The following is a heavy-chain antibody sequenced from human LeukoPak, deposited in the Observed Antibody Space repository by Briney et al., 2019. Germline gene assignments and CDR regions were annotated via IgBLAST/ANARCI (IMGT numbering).Heavy chain of an antibody. V-gene: IGHV3-30*18. CDR2: ISYGGSNK. Sequence: PGRSLRLSCAASGFTFSSYGTHWVRQAPGKGLEWVAVISYGGSNKYYADSVKGRFTISRDNSKNTLYLQMNSLRAEDTAVYYCAKDLVGSGNHSYWGQGTLVTVSS. D-gene: IGHD3-10*01. CDR3: AKDLVGSGNHSY. J-gene: IGHJ4*02. CDR1: GFTFSSYG.